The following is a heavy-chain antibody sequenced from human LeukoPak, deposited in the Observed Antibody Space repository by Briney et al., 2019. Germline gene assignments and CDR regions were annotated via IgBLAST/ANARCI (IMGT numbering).Heavy chain of an antibody. D-gene: IGHD4-23*01. CDR1: GGTFSSYA. CDR3: ARDGGGNSFNYFDY. Sequence: ASVKVSCKASGGTFSSYAISWVRQAPGQGLEWMGGIIPIFGTANYAQKFQGRVTITTDESTSTAYMELSSLRSEDTAVYYCARDGGGNSFNYFDYWGQGTLVTVSS. CDR2: IIPIFGTA. V-gene: IGHV1-69*05. J-gene: IGHJ4*02.